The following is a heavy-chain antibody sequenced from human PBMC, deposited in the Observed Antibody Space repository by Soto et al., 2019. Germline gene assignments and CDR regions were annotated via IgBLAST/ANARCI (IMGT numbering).Heavy chain of an antibody. CDR2: IYYSGST. D-gene: IGHD5-12*01. Sequence: SETLSLTCTVSGGSISSYYWSWIRQPPGKGLEWIGYIYYSGSTNYNPSLKSRVTISVDTSKNQFSLKLSSVTAADTAVYYCASRTRYSGYDLFTYYYMDVWGKGTTVTVAS. CDR3: ASRTRYSGYDLFTYYYMDV. CDR1: GGSISSYY. V-gene: IGHV4-59*08. J-gene: IGHJ6*03.